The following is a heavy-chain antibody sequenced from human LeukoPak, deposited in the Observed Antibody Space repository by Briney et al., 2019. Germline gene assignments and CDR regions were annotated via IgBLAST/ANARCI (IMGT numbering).Heavy chain of an antibody. J-gene: IGHJ4*02. D-gene: IGHD6-19*01. Sequence: SVKVSCKASGGTFSSYAISWVRQAPGQGLEWMGGIIPIFGTANYAQKFQGRVTITADESTSTAYMELSSPRSEDTAVYYCARGDSGWYSFDYWGQGTLVTISS. CDR3: ARGDSGWYSFDY. CDR1: GGTFSSYA. CDR2: IIPIFGTA. V-gene: IGHV1-69*13.